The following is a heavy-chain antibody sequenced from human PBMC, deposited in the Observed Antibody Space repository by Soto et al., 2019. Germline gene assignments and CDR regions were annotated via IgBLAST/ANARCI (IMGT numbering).Heavy chain of an antibody. CDR2: ISAYNGNT. V-gene: IGHV1-18*01. D-gene: IGHD1-26*01. CDR1: GYTFTSYG. J-gene: IGHJ4*02. Sequence: QVQLVQSGAEVKKPGASVKVSCKASGYTFTSYGISWVRQAPGQGLEWMGWISAYNGNTNYAQKLQGRVTMTTDTSTSTDYMELRSLSSDDTAVYYCARDETGTAGATPFDYWGQGTLVTVSS. CDR3: ARDETGTAGATPFDY.